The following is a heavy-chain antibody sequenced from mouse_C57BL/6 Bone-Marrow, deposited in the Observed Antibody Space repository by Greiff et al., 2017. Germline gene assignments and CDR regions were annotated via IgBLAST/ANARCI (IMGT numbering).Heavy chain of an antibody. J-gene: IGHJ4*01. D-gene: IGHD2-4*01. V-gene: IGHV1-69*01. CDR2: IDPSDSYT. Sequence: QVQLHQPGAELVMPGASVKLSCKASGYTFTSYWMHWVKQRPGQGLEWIGEIDPSDSYTNYNQKFKGKSTLTVDKSSSTAYMQLSSLTSEDSAVYYCARNPVYYDDDAMDYWGQGTSVTVSS. CDR3: ARNPVYYDDDAMDY. CDR1: GYTFTSYW.